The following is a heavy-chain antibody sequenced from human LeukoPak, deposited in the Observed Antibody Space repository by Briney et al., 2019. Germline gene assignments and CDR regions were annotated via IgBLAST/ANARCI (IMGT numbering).Heavy chain of an antibody. CDR2: IYYTGST. CDR1: GGSISSYY. CDR3: ARGHRGYYFDY. V-gene: IGHV4-59*12. D-gene: IGHD1-14*01. Sequence: PSETLSLTCTVSGGSISSYYWSWIRQPPGKGLEWIGVIYYTGSTNYNPSLKSRVIISVDTSKNQFSLKLSSVTAADTAVYYCARGHRGYYFDYWGQGTLVTVSS. J-gene: IGHJ4*02.